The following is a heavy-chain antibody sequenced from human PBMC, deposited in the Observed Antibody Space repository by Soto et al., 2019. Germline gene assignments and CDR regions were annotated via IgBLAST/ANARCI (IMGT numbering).Heavy chain of an antibody. J-gene: IGHJ4*02. D-gene: IGHD3-10*01. V-gene: IGHV1-18*01. CDR1: GYTFTSYG. Sequence: QVQLVQSGAEVKKPGASVKVSCKASGYTFTSYGISWVRQAPGQGLEWMGWISAYNGNTKYAQKLQGRVTMTTDTSTSTAYMEPRSLRSDDTAVYYCARVYRISMVRGELSEYWGQGTLVTVSS. CDR3: ARVYRISMVRGELSEY. CDR2: ISAYNGNT.